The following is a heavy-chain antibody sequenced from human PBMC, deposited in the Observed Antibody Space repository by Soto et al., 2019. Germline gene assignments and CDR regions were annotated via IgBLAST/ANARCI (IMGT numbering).Heavy chain of an antibody. CDR2: IYYSGST. J-gene: IGHJ6*02. CDR3: ARRGTIFGVVISPDV. CDR1: GGSISSSSYY. D-gene: IGHD3-3*01. Sequence: SETLSLTCTVSGGSISSSSYYWGWIRQPPGKGLEWIGCIYYSGSTYYNPSLKSLVTISVDTSKNQFSLKLSSVTAADTAVYYCARRGTIFGVVISPDVWGQGTTVTV. V-gene: IGHV4-39*01.